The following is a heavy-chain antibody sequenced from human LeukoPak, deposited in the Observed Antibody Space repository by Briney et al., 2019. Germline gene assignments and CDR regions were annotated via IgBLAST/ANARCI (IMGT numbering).Heavy chain of an antibody. CDR3: ATLTLTGYYNWLDY. D-gene: IGHD3-9*01. Sequence: ASVKVSCKVSGYTLTELSMHWVRQAPGKGLEWMGGFDPEDGETIYAQKFQGRVTMTEDTSTDTAYMELSSLRSEDTAVYYCATLTLTGYYNWLDYWGQGTLVTVSS. CDR2: FDPEDGET. V-gene: IGHV1-24*01. J-gene: IGHJ5*01. CDR1: GYTLTELS.